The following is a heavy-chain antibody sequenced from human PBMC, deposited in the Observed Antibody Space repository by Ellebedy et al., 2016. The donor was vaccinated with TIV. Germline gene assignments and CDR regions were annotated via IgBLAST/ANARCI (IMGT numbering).Heavy chain of an antibody. V-gene: IGHV3-11*01. CDR3: ARAFDGNSGYDVPFDP. Sequence: GESLKISCAASGFTFSDYYMTWIRQAPGKGLEWVAYISSSGRIMYHAHSVKGRFTIPRDNAKNSLYLQMNRLRAEDTAVYYCARAFDGNSGYDVPFDPWGQGILVTVSS. J-gene: IGHJ5*02. CDR1: GFTFSDYY. CDR2: ISSSGRIM. D-gene: IGHD5-12*01.